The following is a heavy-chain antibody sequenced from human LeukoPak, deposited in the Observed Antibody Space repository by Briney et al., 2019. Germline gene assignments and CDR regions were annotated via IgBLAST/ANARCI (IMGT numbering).Heavy chain of an antibody. CDR2: INPNSGGT. CDR3: ASTPYCSSTSCYVYWFDP. CDR1: GYTFTGYY. Sequence: ASVKVSCKSSGYTFTGYYIHWVRQAPGQGLEWMGWINPNSGGTNYAQYFQDRVTMTRDTSTSTVYMELSRLRSDDTAVYYCASTPYCSSTSCYVYWFDPWGQGTLVTVSS. V-gene: IGHV1-2*02. D-gene: IGHD2-2*01. J-gene: IGHJ5*02.